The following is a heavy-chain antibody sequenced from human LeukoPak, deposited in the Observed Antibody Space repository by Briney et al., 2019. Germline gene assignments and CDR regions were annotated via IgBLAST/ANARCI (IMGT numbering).Heavy chain of an antibody. Sequence: GASVKVSCKASGYTFTSYGISWVRQAPGQGLEWIGWISAYNGNTNYAQKLQGRVTMTTDTSTSTAYMDLRSLRSDDTAVYYCARDPGYSSSWEYYYYYGMDVWGQGTTVTVSS. CDR1: GYTFTSYG. CDR3: ARDPGYSSSWEYYYYYGMDV. D-gene: IGHD6-13*01. CDR2: ISAYNGNT. J-gene: IGHJ6*02. V-gene: IGHV1-18*01.